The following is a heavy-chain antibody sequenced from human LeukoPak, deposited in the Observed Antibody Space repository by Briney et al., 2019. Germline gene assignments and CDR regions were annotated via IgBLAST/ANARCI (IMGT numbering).Heavy chain of an antibody. D-gene: IGHD4-17*01. CDR1: GYTFTGHY. Sequence: ASVKVPCKASGYTFTGHYMNWVRQAPGQGLEWMGWINPNNGGTNYAQKFQGRVTMTRDTSISTAYMELSRLRSEDTAVYYCTTHIDYGSHFDYWGQGTLVTVSS. J-gene: IGHJ4*02. CDR2: INPNNGGT. CDR3: TTHIDYGSHFDY. V-gene: IGHV1-2*02.